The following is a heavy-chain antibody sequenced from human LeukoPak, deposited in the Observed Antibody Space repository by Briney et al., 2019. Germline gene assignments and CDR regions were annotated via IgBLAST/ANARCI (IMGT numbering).Heavy chain of an antibody. CDR3: ATGGLYRVL. CDR1: GFTVSDCL. Sequence: GGSLRLSCSVSGFTVSDCLMSWVRQAPGKGLEWVANIKQDGSERYYVDSVKGRFTISRDNAKNSLYLEMNSLRDEDTAVSYCATGGLYRVLWGQGALVTVSS. D-gene: IGHD1-1*01. V-gene: IGHV3-7*04. CDR2: IKQDGSER. J-gene: IGHJ4*02.